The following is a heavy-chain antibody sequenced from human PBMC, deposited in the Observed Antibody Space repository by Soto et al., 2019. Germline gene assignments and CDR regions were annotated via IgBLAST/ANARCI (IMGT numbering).Heavy chain of an antibody. D-gene: IGHD2-15*01. CDR3: VRTSLGVAAATREDY. CDR2: INSDGSST. J-gene: IGHJ4*02. Sequence: EVQLVESGGGLVQPGVSLRLSCATSGFTFSSYWMHWVRQAPGKGLVWVSRINSDGSSTSYADSVKGRFTISRDNAKNTLYLQMNSLRAEDTAVYNCVRTSLGVAAATREDYWGQGTLVTVSS. CDR1: GFTFSSYW. V-gene: IGHV3-74*01.